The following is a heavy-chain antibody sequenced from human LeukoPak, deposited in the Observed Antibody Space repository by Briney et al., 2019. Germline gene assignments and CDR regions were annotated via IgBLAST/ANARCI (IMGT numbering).Heavy chain of an antibody. D-gene: IGHD3-10*01. V-gene: IGHV3-74*01. CDR3: TTVRSYNSRDFDY. Sequence: GGSLRLSCAASGFTFSSYWMHWVRQAPGKGLVWVSHINSDGSSTHYADSVKGRFTISRDNAKNTLYLRMNSLRAEDTAVYYCTTVRSYNSRDFDYWGQGTLVPSPQ. J-gene: IGHJ4*02. CDR2: INSDGSST. CDR1: GFTFSSYW.